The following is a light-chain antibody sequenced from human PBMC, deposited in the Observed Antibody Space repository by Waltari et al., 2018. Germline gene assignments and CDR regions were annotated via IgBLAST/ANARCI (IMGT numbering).Light chain of an antibody. CDR2: LNSDGSH. V-gene: IGLV4-69*01. J-gene: IGLJ2*01. Sequence: QPELTQSPSASASLGASVKLTCILSSGHSSSAIALHQQQPQKGPRYLMKLNSDGSHNKGDGIPDRFSGSSSGAERYLTISSLQAEDEADYYCQTWGTGTHVVFGGGTKLTVL. CDR3: QTWGTGTHVV. CDR1: SGHSSSA.